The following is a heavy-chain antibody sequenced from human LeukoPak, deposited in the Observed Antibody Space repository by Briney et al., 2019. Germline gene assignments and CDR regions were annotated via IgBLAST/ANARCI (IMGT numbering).Heavy chain of an antibody. D-gene: IGHD4-11*01. CDR2: IKQDGSEN. V-gene: IGHV3-7*01. CDR1: GFTFSSYW. Sequence: GGSLRLSCAASGFTFSSYWMSWVRQAPGKGLEWVANIKQDGSENYYVDSVKGRFTISRDNAKNSLYLQMNSLRAEDTVVYYCARDYGSNYAYALPSNAFDIWGQGTMVTVSS. CDR3: ARDYGSNYAYALPSNAFDI. J-gene: IGHJ3*02.